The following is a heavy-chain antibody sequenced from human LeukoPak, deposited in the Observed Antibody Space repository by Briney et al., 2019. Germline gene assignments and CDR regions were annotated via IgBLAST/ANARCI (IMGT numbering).Heavy chain of an antibody. D-gene: IGHD2-2*01. CDR1: GGSISSYY. Sequence: PSETLSLTCTVSGGSISSYYWSWIRQPPGKGLEWIGYIYYSGSTNYNPSLKSRVTISVDTSKNQFSLKLSSVTAADTAVYYCARLMGGYCSSTSCQFDYWGQGTLVTVSS. CDR3: ARLMGGYCSSTSCQFDY. J-gene: IGHJ4*02. CDR2: IYYSGST. V-gene: IGHV4-59*01.